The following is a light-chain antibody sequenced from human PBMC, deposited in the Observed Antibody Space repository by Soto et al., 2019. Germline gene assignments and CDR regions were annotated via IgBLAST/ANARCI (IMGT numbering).Light chain of an antibody. CDR3: MQYLRSPPT. J-gene: IGKJ1*01. V-gene: IGKV2-28*01. CDR2: LGS. Sequence: DIVMTQSPLSLPVTPGEPASISCRSSQSLLDSNGYNYLDWYLQKSGQSPQLLIYLGSNRASGVPDRYSGSGSGTDFTLKISRVEAEDVGVYYCMQYLRSPPTFGQGTKVQIK. CDR1: QSLLDSNGYNY.